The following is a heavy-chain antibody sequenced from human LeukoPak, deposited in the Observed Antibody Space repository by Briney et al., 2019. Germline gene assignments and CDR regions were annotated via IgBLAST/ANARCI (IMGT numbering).Heavy chain of an antibody. CDR2: ISNSGGST. D-gene: IGHD3-22*01. CDR1: GFTFSTYA. Sequence: GGSLRLSCAASGFTFSTYAMSWVRQAPGKGLEWVSVISNSGGSTDYADSVKGRFTISRDNSKNTLHLQMNSLRAEDTAVYYCVKVAPSDYYDTTGYWGDHWGQGTLVTVSS. CDR3: VKVAPSDYYDTTGYWGDH. V-gene: IGHV3-23*01. J-gene: IGHJ4*02.